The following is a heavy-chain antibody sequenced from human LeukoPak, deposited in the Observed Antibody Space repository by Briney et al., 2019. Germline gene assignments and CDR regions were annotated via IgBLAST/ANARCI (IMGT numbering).Heavy chain of an antibody. Sequence: GGSLRLSCAASGFTSRDFAIHWVRQASGKGLDWVGHIRNKATNYATAYAASVKGRFTISRDDSKNTAYLQMNSLKTEDTAVYYCSRHGDTIDYWGQGTPVTVSS. J-gene: IGHJ4*02. CDR1: GFTSRDFA. D-gene: IGHD3-3*01. V-gene: IGHV3-73*01. CDR3: SRHGDTIDY. CDR2: IRNKATNYAT.